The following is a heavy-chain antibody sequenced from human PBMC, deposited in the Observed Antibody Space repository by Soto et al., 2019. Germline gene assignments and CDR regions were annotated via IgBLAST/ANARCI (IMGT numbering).Heavy chain of an antibody. Sequence: GGSLRLSCTASGFTFSSYSMNWVRQAPGKGLEWVSYISSSSSTIYYADSVKGRFTISRDNAKNSLYLQMNSLRAEDTAVYYCARDEQVVPAATRLYQGFGYYYYYMNVWGKGTTVTVSS. J-gene: IGHJ6*03. V-gene: IGHV3-48*01. CDR3: ARDEQVVPAATRLYQGFGYYYYYMNV. CDR1: GFTFSSYS. D-gene: IGHD2-2*01. CDR2: ISSSSSTI.